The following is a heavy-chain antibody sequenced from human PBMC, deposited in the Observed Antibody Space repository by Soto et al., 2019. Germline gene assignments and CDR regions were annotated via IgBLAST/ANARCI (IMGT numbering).Heavy chain of an antibody. J-gene: IGHJ6*02. V-gene: IGHV1-18*01. Sequence: QVQLVQSGAEVKKPGASVKVSCKASGYTFTSYGISWVRQAPGQGLEWMGWISAYNGNTNYAQKLQGRGTMTTNTTTRHAQMELRRLRSYGPGVYFWARDPPPTDLWGQGATVTVSS. CDR3: ARDPPPTDL. CDR1: GYTFTSYG. CDR2: ISAYNGNT.